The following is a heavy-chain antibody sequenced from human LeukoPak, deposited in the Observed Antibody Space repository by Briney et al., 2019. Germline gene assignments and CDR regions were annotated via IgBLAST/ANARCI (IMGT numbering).Heavy chain of an antibody. J-gene: IGHJ4*02. CDR3: AKDRYCSSTSCPIDY. CDR1: GFTFSSYG. Sequence: PGGSLRLSCAASGFTFSSYGMYWVRQAPGKGLEWVAVISYDGSNKYYADSVKGRFTISRDSSKNTLYLQMNSLRAEDTAVYYCAKDRYCSSTSCPIDYWGQGTLVTVSS. V-gene: IGHV3-30*18. D-gene: IGHD2-2*01. CDR2: ISYDGSNK.